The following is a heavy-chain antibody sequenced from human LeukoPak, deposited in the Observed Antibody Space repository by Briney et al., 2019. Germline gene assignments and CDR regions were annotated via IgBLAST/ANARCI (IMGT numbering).Heavy chain of an antibody. D-gene: IGHD1-1*01. CDR3: ARDRDGKDL. CDR2: IQQNGIEK. J-gene: IGHJ5*02. Sequence: GGSLRLSSAASGFTFSDFWMSWVRQAPGKGLEWVANIQQNGIEKYSVEGRCTISRDNVNSLLYLRINSLRADDTAMYYCARDRDGKDLWGQGTLVTVSS. V-gene: IGHV3-7*03. CDR1: GFTFSDFW.